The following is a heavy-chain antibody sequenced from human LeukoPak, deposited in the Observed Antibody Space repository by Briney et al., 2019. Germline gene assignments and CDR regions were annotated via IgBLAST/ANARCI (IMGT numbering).Heavy chain of an antibody. V-gene: IGHV2-5*02. D-gene: IGHD6-13*01. CDR3: AHTPPYSSSWHPLFY. J-gene: IGHJ4*02. CDR2: IYWDNGK. Sequence: SGPTLVNPAQTLTLTCTFSGFSLSTHGVGVGWIRQPPGKALEWLAFIYWDNGKRNSPSLKSRLTITKDTSKNQVVLTMTNMDPVDTATYYCAHTPPYSSSWHPLFYWGQGTLVTVSS. CDR1: GFSLSTHGVG.